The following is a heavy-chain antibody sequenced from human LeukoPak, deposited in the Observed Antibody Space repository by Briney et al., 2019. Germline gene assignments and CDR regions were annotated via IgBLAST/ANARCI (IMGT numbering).Heavy chain of an antibody. D-gene: IGHD4-11*01. V-gene: IGHV4-61*02. Sequence: SQTLSLTCTVSGGSISSGSYDWSWIRQPAGKGLEWIGRINTSGSTNYNPSLKSQITISVDTSKNQFSLKLSSVTAADTAVYYCASIQSYYFGLDVWGQGTTVTVSS. J-gene: IGHJ6*02. CDR3: ASIQSYYFGLDV. CDR2: INTSGST. CDR1: GGSISSGSYD.